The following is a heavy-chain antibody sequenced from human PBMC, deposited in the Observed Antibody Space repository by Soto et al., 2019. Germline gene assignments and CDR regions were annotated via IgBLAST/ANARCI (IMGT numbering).Heavy chain of an antibody. CDR3: TTYDYSWGNGGLRWDY. CDR1: GFPFSNAW. J-gene: IGHJ4*02. Sequence: GGSLRLSCAASGFPFSNAWMSWVRQAPGEGLEWVARIKSETDGGTTDYAAPVEGRFTISRDDSKNTLDLQMNNLKTEDKAVYYCTTYDYSWGNGGLRWDYWGQGALVTVSS. CDR2: IKSETDGGTT. D-gene: IGHD3-16*01. V-gene: IGHV3-15*01.